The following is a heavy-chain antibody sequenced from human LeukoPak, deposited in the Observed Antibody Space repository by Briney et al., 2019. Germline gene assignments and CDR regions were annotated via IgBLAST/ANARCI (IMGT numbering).Heavy chain of an antibody. V-gene: IGHV3-7*01. CDR3: AREKLSDTAMATGWFDP. Sequence: GRSLRLSCAASGFTFSSYWMSWVRQAPGKGLEWVANIKQDGSEKYYVDSVKGRFTISRDNAKNSLYLQMNSLRAEDTAVYYCAREKLSDTAMATGWFDPWGQGTLVTVSS. D-gene: IGHD5-18*01. CDR1: GFTFSSYW. J-gene: IGHJ5*02. CDR2: IKQDGSEK.